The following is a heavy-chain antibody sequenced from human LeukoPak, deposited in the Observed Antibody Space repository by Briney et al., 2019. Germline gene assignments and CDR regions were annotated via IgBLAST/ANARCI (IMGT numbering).Heavy chain of an antibody. CDR1: GYSFTSYY. CDR2: INPSGGST. Sequence: ASVKVSCKASGYSFTSYYMHWVRQAPGPGLEWMGIINPSGGSTSYSQKFQGRDTMTRETATSTVYMELSSLRSEDTAVYYCARDLFYCSSTSCYNSGGLRGYLEFDYWGQGTLVTVSS. CDR3: ARDLFYCSSTSCYNSGGLRGYLEFDY. J-gene: IGHJ4*02. D-gene: IGHD2-2*02. V-gene: IGHV1-46*01.